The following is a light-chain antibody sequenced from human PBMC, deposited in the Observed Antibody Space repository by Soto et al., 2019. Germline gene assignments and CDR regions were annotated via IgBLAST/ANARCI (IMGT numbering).Light chain of an antibody. V-gene: IGKV3-11*01. CDR2: DTF. CDR1: QRVGNS. J-gene: IGKJ5*01. Sequence: EIVVIQSPATMSLSPGERATLSCRAGQRVGNSLAWYQQKLGQAPRLLIYDTFNRATGVPARFSGSGSGTDFTLTISSLEPEDFAVYYCQQGREWPLTFGQGTRLEI. CDR3: QQGREWPLT.